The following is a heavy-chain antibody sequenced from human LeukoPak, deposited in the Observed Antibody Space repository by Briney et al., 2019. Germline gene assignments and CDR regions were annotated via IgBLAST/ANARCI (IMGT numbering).Heavy chain of an antibody. V-gene: IGHV4-39*07. CDR3: ARDRYYDSSGENYFDY. CDR2: IYYSGST. J-gene: IGHJ4*02. CDR1: GASISSSGYT. D-gene: IGHD3-22*01. Sequence: PSETLSLPCPAPGASISSSGYTWGGIPHPPGKGRGWIGGIYYSGSTYYNPSLKSRVTISVDTSKNQFSLKLSSVTAADTAVYYCARDRYYDSSGENYFDYWGQGTLVTVSS.